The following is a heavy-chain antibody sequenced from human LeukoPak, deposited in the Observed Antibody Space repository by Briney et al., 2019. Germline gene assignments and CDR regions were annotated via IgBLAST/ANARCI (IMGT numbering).Heavy chain of an antibody. Sequence: SETLSLTCTVSGGSISSYYWSWIRQPAGKGLEWIGRIYTSGSTDYNPSLKSRVTMSVDTSKNQFSLKLTSVTAADTAVYHCARHGGIIAAAGTRAFDIWGQGTMVTVSS. D-gene: IGHD6-13*01. J-gene: IGHJ3*02. V-gene: IGHV4-4*07. CDR2: IYTSGST. CDR3: ARHGGIIAAAGTRAFDI. CDR1: GGSISSYY.